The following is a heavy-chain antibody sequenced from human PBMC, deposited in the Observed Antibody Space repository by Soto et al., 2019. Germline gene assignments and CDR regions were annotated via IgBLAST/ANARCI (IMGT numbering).Heavy chain of an antibody. CDR2: IYYSGST. V-gene: IGHV4-31*03. D-gene: IGHD3-22*01. CDR3: ARVGLYYDSSGYRWFDP. J-gene: IGHJ5*02. CDR1: GGSISSGGYY. Sequence: SETLSLTCTVSGGSISSGGYYWSWIRQHPGKGLEWIGYIYYSGSTHYNPSLKSRVTISVDTSKNQFSLKLSSVTAADTAVYYCARVGLYYDSSGYRWFDPWGKGTLVTVSS.